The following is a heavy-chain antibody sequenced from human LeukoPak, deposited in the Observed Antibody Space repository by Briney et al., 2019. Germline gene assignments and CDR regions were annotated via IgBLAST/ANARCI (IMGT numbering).Heavy chain of an antibody. V-gene: IGHV4-59*12. J-gene: IGHJ4*02. Sequence: PSETLSLTCTVSGGSISSGYWSWIRQPPGKGLEWIGYIYYSGSTNYNPSLKSRVTISVDTSKNQFSLQLNSVTPEDTAVYYCARDVGDILTGGFDYWGQGTLVTVSS. CDR1: GGSISSGY. CDR3: ARDVGDILTGGFDY. D-gene: IGHD3-9*01. CDR2: IYYSGST.